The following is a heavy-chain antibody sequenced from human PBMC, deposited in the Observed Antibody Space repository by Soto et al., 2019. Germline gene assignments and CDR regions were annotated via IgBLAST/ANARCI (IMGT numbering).Heavy chain of an antibody. J-gene: IGHJ3*02. Sequence: EVQLVESGGGLVQPGGSLRLSCAASGFTFSDHYMDWVRQAPGKGLEWVGRTRNKANSYTTEYAASVKGRFTISRDDSKNSLYLQMNSLKTEDTAVYYCARDLNHDYGDYVDAFDIWGQGIMVTVSS. CDR2: TRNKANSYTT. D-gene: IGHD4-17*01. V-gene: IGHV3-72*01. CDR1: GFTFSDHY. CDR3: ARDLNHDYGDYVDAFDI.